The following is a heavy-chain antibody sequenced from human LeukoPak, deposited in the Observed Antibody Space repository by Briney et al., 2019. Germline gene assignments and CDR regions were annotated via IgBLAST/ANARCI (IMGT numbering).Heavy chain of an antibody. V-gene: IGHV4-39*01. D-gene: IGHD5-18*01. Sequence: SETLSLTCSVSGGSISSSSYYWGWIRQPPGKGLEWIGSIYYSGSTYYNPSLKGRVTISVDTSKNQFSLKLSSVTAADTAVYYCARRVTAIDGMDVWGQGTTVTVSS. J-gene: IGHJ6*02. CDR3: ARRVTAIDGMDV. CDR1: GGSISSSSYY. CDR2: IYYSGST.